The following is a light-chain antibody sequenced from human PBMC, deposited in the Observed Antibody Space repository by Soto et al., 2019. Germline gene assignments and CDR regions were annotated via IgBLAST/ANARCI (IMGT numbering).Light chain of an antibody. CDR1: QTINTW. J-gene: IGKJ2*01. Sequence: DIQMTQSPSTLSASVGDRVTITCRAGQTINTWLAWYQQKPGQAPKLLIYDASSLESGVPSRFSGSGSGAEFTLTISSLQPDDFATYYCQQYNGYPYTFGQGTMLEIK. CDR3: QQYNGYPYT. V-gene: IGKV1-5*01. CDR2: DAS.